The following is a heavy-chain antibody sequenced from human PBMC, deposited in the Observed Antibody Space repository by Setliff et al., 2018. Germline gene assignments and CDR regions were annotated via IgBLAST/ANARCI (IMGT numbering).Heavy chain of an antibody. CDR1: GFTFSNYG. D-gene: IGHD6-19*01. J-gene: IGHJ4*02. CDR2: IWYDGINK. Sequence: LRLSCVASGFTFSNYGMHWVRQAPGKGLEWVAVIWYDGINKYYADSVKGRFTISRDISKNTLYLQMNNLRAEDTAVYYCAKELAVAGSCIDYWGQGTLVTVSS. CDR3: AKELAVAGSCIDY. V-gene: IGHV3-33*06.